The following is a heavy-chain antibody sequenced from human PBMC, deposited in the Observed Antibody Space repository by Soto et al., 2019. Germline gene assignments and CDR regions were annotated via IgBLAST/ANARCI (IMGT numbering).Heavy chain of an antibody. CDR2: ISPYNGNT. CDR1: GYTFSNYG. CDR3: ARDLSDSGGFDP. D-gene: IGHD3-10*01. J-gene: IGHJ5*02. Sequence: QVQLVQSGAEMKKPGASVKVSCKASGYTFSNYGINWVRQAPGQGLEWMGWISPYNGNTKYAQKLQGRVTMTTDTSTSTAYMELRSLRSDDTAVYYCARDLSDSGGFDPWGQGTLVTVSS. V-gene: IGHV1-18*04.